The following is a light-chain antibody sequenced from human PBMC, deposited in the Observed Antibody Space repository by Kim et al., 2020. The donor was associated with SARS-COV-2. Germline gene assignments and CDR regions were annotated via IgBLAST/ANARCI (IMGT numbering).Light chain of an antibody. CDR3: QSYDNGLRGYV. J-gene: IGLJ1*01. Sequence: RRPISCTGRSATIGPGFDVHWYQHLPGTAPKLRIYDNTYRPSAAPDRFPGSKSGTSPPPAITGLQAEDESDYYGQSYDNGLRGYVDGTGTKVTVL. CDR2: DNT. V-gene: IGLV1-40*01. CDR1: SATIGPGFD.